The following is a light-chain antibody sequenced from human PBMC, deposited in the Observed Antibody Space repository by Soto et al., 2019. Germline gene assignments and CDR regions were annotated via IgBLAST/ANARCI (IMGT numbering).Light chain of an antibody. Sequence: VLTQSPGTLSLPPGERATLSCRASQTLSSRHLAWYHQKPGQAPRLLIYGASTRATGIPARFSGSGSGTEFTLTINSLQSEDFAVYYCQQYNNWPRTFGQGTKVDIK. V-gene: IGKV3-15*01. CDR3: QQYNNWPRT. CDR2: GAS. J-gene: IGKJ1*01. CDR1: QTLSSRH.